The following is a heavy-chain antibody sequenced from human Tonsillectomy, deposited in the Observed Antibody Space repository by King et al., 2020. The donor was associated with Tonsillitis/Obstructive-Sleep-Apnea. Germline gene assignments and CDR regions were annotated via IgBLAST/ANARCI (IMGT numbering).Heavy chain of an antibody. CDR2: IYYSGST. D-gene: IGHD3-16*02. CDR1: GGSISSYY. Sequence: QLQESGPGLVKPSETLSLTCTVSGGSISSYYWSWIRQPPGKGLEWIGYIYYSGSTNYNPSLKSRVTISVDTSKNQFSLKLSSVTAADTAVYYCARGVWGRYRYRFDYWGQGTLVTVSS. V-gene: IGHV4-59*08. J-gene: IGHJ4*02. CDR3: ARGVWGRYRYRFDY.